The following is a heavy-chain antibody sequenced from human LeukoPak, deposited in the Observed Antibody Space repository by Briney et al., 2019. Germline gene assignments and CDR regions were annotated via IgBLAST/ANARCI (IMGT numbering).Heavy chain of an antibody. D-gene: IGHD3-10*01. V-gene: IGHV3-21*01. J-gene: IGHJ4*02. CDR1: GFTFSSYS. Sequence: PGGSLRLSCAASGFTFSSYSMNWVRQAPGKGLEWVSSISSSSSYIYYADSVKGRFTISRDNAKNSLYLQMNSLRAEDTAVYYCARSWPSAGYFDYWGQGTLVTVSS. CDR3: ARSWPSAGYFDY. CDR2: ISSSSSYI.